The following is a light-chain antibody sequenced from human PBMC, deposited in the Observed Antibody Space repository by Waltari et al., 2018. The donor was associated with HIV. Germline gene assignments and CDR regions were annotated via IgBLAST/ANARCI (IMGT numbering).Light chain of an antibody. V-gene: IGLV1-47*01. J-gene: IGLJ2*01. CDR3: ATWDDNLNGVL. CDR1: SSNLGSNY. CDR2: RNT. Sequence: YVLTKPTSAAGNPGQKVNITCYGSSSNLGSNYISWYQQLPGAAPKLLIYRNTQRPSGVPDRFSGSKSGTSASLAISGLLSEDEAVYSCATWDDNLNGVLFGGGTNLNVL.